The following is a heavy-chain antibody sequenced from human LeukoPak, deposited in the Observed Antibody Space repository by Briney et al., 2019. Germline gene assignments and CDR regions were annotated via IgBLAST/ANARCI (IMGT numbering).Heavy chain of an antibody. CDR1: GFTFSSYG. V-gene: IGHV3-30*02. J-gene: IGHJ4*02. Sequence: TGGSLRLSCAASGFTFSSYGMHWVRQAPGKGLEWVAVIWYDGSNKYYADSVKGRFTISRDNSKNTLYLQMNSLRSEDTAMYYCAKESGKFDYWGQGTLVVVSS. CDR3: AKESGKFDY. CDR2: IWYDGSNK.